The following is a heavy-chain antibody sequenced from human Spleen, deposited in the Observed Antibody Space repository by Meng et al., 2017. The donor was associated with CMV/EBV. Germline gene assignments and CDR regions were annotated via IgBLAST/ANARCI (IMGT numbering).Heavy chain of an antibody. CDR1: GYSFNNYW. CDR3: AVRVWSGYPFDF. D-gene: IGHD3-3*01. Sequence: GGSLRLSCKTSGYSFNNYWIGWVRQMPGKGLEWMGIIYPGDSDTRYGPSFQGQVTISAEKSIRTAYLQWSTLKASDSAMYYCAVRVWSGYPFDFWGQGTLVTVSS. J-gene: IGHJ4*02. CDR2: IYPGDSDT. V-gene: IGHV5-51*01.